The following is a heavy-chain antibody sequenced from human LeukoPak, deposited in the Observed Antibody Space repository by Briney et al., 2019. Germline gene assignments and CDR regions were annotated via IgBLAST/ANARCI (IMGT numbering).Heavy chain of an antibody. J-gene: IGHJ4*02. CDR3: ARASIVGATPDY. CDR1: GYTFTGYY. V-gene: IGHV1-2*02. D-gene: IGHD1-26*01. CDR2: LTPNSGGA. Sequence: ASVKVSCKASGYTFTGYYIHWVRQAPGQGLEWMGWLTPNSGGANYAQKFQGRVTLTRDTSISTAYMELTRLTSDDTAVYYCARASIVGATPDYWGQGTLVSVPS.